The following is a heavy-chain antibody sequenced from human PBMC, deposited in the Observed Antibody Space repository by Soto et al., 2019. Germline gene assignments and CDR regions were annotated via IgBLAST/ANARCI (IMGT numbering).Heavy chain of an antibody. Sequence: QVQLVQSGAEVKKPGASVKVSRKASGYTFTSYAMHWVRQAPGQRLEWMGWINAGNGNTKYSQKFQGRVTITRDTSASTAYRELSSLRSEDTAVYYCAREGIAAAVTGCGGGYWGQGTLVTVSS. D-gene: IGHD6-13*01. V-gene: IGHV1-3*01. CDR3: AREGIAAAVTGCGGGY. CDR1: GYTFTSYA. J-gene: IGHJ4*02. CDR2: INAGNGNT.